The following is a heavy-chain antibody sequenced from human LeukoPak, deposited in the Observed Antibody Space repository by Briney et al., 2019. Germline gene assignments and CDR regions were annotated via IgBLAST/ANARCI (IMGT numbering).Heavy chain of an antibody. J-gene: IGHJ4*02. D-gene: IGHD5-18*01. V-gene: IGHV3-21*01. CDR3: ARVDTATFDY. CDR2: ISSSSSYI. Sequence: GGSLGLSCAASGFTFSSYSMNWARQAPGKGLEWVSSISSSSSYIYYADSVKGRFTISRDNAKNSLYLQMNRLRAEDTAVYYCARVDTATFDYWGQGTLVTVSS. CDR1: GFTFSSYS.